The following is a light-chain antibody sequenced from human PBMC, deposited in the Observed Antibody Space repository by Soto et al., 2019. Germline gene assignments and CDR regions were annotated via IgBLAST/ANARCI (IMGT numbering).Light chain of an antibody. V-gene: IGKV1-27*01. CDR1: QGISNY. Sequence: DIQMTQSPSSLSASVGDRVTITCRASQGISNYLAWYQQKPGKVPKLLIYAASTLQAGVPSRVSGSGSGTDFTRTISSRQPEDVATYYCQKYNSAPWTFGQGTKVEIK. CDR2: AAS. J-gene: IGKJ1*01. CDR3: QKYNSAPWT.